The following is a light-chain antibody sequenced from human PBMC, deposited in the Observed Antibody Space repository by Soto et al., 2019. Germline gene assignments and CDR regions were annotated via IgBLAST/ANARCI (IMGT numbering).Light chain of an antibody. V-gene: IGKV1-27*01. CDR3: QQSYSSPQT. J-gene: IGKJ5*01. CDR1: QGIKEY. CDR2: AAS. Sequence: QMTQSPSSLSASLGDRVTIACRASQGIKEYVAWYQQKPGRGPKLLIYAASTLQSGVPSRFSGSGSGTDFTLTISSLQPEDFAIYYCQQSYSSPQTFGQGTRLEIK.